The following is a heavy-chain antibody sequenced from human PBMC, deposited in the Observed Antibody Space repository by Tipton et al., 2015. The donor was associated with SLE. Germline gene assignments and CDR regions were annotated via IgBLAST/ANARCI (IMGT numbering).Heavy chain of an antibody. D-gene: IGHD5-12*01. CDR3: AGDPGYSGYDFFDY. J-gene: IGHJ4*02. Sequence: SLRLSCAASGFTFSNYNMNWVRQAPGKGLEWVSSISSSSSYIHYADSVKGRFTISRDNAKNSLYLQMNSLRAEDTAVYYCAGDPGYSGYDFFDYWGQGTLVTVSS. CDR1: GFTFSNYN. V-gene: IGHV3-21*03. CDR2: ISSSSSYI.